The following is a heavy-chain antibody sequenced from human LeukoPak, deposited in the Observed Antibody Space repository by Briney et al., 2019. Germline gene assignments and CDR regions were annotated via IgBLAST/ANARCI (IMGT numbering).Heavy chain of an antibody. Sequence: SETLSLTCAVSSYSISSGSYWGWIRQSPGKGLEWGGSIFHSGNSYYNPSLKSRPTMSVDTSKNRFSLKLTSVTAADTALYYCARVTYVDDMLYQYFDYWGQGILVTVSS. CDR1: SYSISSGSY. D-gene: IGHD4-17*01. CDR3: ARVTYVDDMLYQYFDY. CDR2: IFHSGNS. V-gene: IGHV4-38-2*01. J-gene: IGHJ4*02.